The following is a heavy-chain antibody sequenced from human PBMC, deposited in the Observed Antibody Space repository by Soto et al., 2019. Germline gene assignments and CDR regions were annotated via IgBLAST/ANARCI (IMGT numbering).Heavy chain of an antibody. CDR1: GFTFNSHG. CDR3: ARDKDYYFDY. CDR2: ISSNGNNK. V-gene: IGHV3-33*01. Sequence: VRLSWEASGFTFNSHGFHWFRQAPGKGLEWVAHISSNGNNKYFSDSVKGRLTISRDNSKNTVYLQMNSLRAEDTAVYYCARDKDYYFDYWGQGTLVTVS. J-gene: IGHJ4*02.